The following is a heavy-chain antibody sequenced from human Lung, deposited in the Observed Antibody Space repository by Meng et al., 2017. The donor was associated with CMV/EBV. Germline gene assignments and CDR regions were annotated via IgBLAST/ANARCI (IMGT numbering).Heavy chain of an antibody. V-gene: IGHV3-73*01. CDR3: AKDQSSWYGTGDDNWFDP. J-gene: IGHJ5*02. CDR2: IRSKANSYAT. CDR1: GFTFSGSA. Sequence: EXXKISCAASGFTFSGSAMHWVRQASGKGLEWVGRIRSKANSYATAYAASVKGRFTISRDNSKNTLYLQMNSLRAEDTAVYYCAKDQSSWYGTGDDNWFDPWGQGXLVTVSS. D-gene: IGHD6-13*01.